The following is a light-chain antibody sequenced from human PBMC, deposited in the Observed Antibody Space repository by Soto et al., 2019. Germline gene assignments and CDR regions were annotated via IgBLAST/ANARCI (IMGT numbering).Light chain of an antibody. CDR3: QVWDISADPNYV. V-gene: IGLV3-21*02. CDR2: DDR. J-gene: IGLJ1*01. Sequence: SSELTQSSSVSVAPGQTATVTCWGNNIGSKTVHWYQQRPGQAPVLVVYDDRDRPSGIPERFSGSNSENTATLTISRVEAGDEADYYCQVWDISADPNYVFGPGTKLTVL. CDR1: NIGSKT.